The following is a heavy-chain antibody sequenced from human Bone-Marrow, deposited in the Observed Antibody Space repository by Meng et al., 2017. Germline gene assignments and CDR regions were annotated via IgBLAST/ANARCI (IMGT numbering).Heavy chain of an antibody. V-gene: IGHV4-30-4*01. J-gene: IGHJ4*02. CDR2: IYYSGST. Sequence: QVQLQESGPGLVKPSQTLSPTCNVPCGPLSSEYYYLSWIRQPPWKGLEWIGYIYYSGSTYYNPSLKSRVTISVDTSNDQFSLKMSSVTAADTAVYYCARVGACSGGSCYFRLFDYWGQGTLVTVSS. D-gene: IGHD2-15*01. CDR1: CGPLSSEYYY. CDR3: ARVGACSGGSCYFRLFDY.